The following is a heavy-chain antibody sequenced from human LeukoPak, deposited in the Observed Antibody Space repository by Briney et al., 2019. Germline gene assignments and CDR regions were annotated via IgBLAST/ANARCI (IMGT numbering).Heavy chain of an antibody. CDR3: ARLNNRVLFDS. CDR2: IYSSGIT. D-gene: IGHD1-14*01. J-gene: IGHJ4*02. CDR1: SDSISSSY. V-gene: IGHV4-4*07. Sequence: SETLSLTCTVSSDSISSSYWSWIRQPAGKGLEWIRRIYSSGITNHNPSLNSRVTMSLDTSKNQFSLKLNSVTAADTALYYCARLNNRVLFDSWGQGTLVTVSS.